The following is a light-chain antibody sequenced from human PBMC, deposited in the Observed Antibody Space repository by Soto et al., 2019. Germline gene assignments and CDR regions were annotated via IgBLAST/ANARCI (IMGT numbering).Light chain of an antibody. J-gene: IGLJ3*02. V-gene: IGLV2-8*01. CDR1: SSDVGGYNY. CDR3: SSYAGSNNFGV. CDR2: EVS. Sequence: QSALTQPPSASGSPGQSVTISCTGTSSDVGGYNYVSWYQQHPGKAPKLMIYEVSKRPSGVPDRFSCSKSGNTASLTVSGLQAEDEADYFFSSYAGSNNFGVFGGGTKLTVL.